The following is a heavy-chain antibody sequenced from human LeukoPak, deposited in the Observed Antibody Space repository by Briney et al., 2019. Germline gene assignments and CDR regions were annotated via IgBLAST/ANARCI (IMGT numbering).Heavy chain of an antibody. CDR1: GGTFISYA. J-gene: IGHJ6*03. V-gene: IGHV1-69*05. Sequence: GASVKVSCKASGGTFISYAISWVRQAPGQGLEWMGGIIPIFGTANYAQKFQGTVTIPTDESTSTAYMDLSSLRSEDTAVYYCARGGLDWSHYYYYMDVWGKGTTVTVSS. CDR3: ARGGLDWSHYYYYMDV. CDR2: IIPIFGTA. D-gene: IGHD3-9*01.